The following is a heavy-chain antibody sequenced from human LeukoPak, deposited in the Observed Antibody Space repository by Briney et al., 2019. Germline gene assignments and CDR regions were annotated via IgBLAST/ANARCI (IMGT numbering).Heavy chain of an antibody. CDR2: ISGSGGST. V-gene: IGHV3-23*01. Sequence: GGFLRLSCAASGFTFSSYAMSWVRQAPGKGLEWVSAISGSGGSTYYADSVKGRFTISRDNSKNTLYLQMNSLRAEDTAVYYCAPWGYYGSGFSLSNWGQGTLVTVSS. D-gene: IGHD3-10*01. CDR1: GFTFSSYA. CDR3: APWGYYGSGFSLSN. J-gene: IGHJ4*02.